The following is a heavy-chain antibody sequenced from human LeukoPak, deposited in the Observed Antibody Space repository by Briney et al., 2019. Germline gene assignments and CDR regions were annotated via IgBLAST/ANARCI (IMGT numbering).Heavy chain of an antibody. Sequence: GASVKVSCKASGYTFTGYYMHWVRQAPGQGLEWMGWINPNSGGTNYAQKFQGRVTMIRDTSITTVYMELSRLRSDDTAVYYCARDPLSYDILTGYYNTHYYMDVWGKGTTVTISS. CDR2: INPNSGGT. D-gene: IGHD3-9*01. J-gene: IGHJ6*03. V-gene: IGHV1-2*02. CDR3: ARDPLSYDILTGYYNTHYYMDV. CDR1: GYTFTGYY.